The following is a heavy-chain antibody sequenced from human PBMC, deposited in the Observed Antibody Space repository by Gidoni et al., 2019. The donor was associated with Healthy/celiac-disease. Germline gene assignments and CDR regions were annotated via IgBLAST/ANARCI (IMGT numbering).Heavy chain of an antibody. D-gene: IGHD3-9*01. J-gene: IGHJ6*02. Sequence: QVQLVQSGVEVKKPGASVKVSCKASGYTFTAYYMHWVRQAPGQGLEWMGRIHPNSGGTNYAQKFQGRVTMTRDTSISTAYMELSRLRSDDTAVYYCARDLPITIFPYYGMDVWGQGTTVTVSS. CDR2: IHPNSGGT. CDR3: ARDLPITIFPYYGMDV. V-gene: IGHV1-2*06. CDR1: GYTFTAYY.